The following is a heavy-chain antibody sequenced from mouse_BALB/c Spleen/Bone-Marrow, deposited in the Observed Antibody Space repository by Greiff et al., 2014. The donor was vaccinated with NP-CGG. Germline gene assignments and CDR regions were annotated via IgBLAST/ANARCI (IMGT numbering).Heavy chain of an antibody. J-gene: IGHJ1*01. CDR3: ARGLRDWYFDV. V-gene: IGHV1-7*01. CDR2: INPSTGNT. D-gene: IGHD2-4*01. CDR1: GYTFTTYW. Sequence: LVESGAELAKPGASVKMSCKASGYTFTTYWIHWVKQRPGQGLGWIGYINPSTGNTEYNQKFRDRATLTADKSSSTPYMQLSSLTSEDSAVYYCARGLRDWYFDVWGAGTTVTVSS.